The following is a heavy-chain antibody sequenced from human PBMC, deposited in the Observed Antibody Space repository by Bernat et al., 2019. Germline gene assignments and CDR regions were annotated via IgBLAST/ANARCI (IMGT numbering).Heavy chain of an antibody. V-gene: IGHV4-39*01. J-gene: IGHJ5*02. CDR1: GGSISSSSYY. CDR3: ARRGVLEWLRWFDP. D-gene: IGHD3-3*01. Sequence: QLQLQESGPGLVKPSETLSPTCTVSGGSISSSSYYWGWIRQPPGKGLEWIGSTYYSGSTYYNPSLKSRVTISVDTSKNQFSLKLSSVTAADTAVYYCARRGVLEWLRWFDPWGQGTLVTVSS. CDR2: TYYSGST.